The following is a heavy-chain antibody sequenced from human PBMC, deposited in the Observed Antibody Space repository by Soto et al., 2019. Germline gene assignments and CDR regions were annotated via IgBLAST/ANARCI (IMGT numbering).Heavy chain of an antibody. J-gene: IGHJ6*02. Sequence: QVQLVESGGGVVQPGRSLRLSCAASGFTFSSYGMHWVRQAPGKGLEWVAVIWYDGSNKYYADSVKGRFTISRDNSKNTLYLQMNSRRAEDTAVYYCASETGTHDYYYYGMDVWGQGTTVTVSS. CDR2: IWYDGSNK. CDR1: GFTFSSYG. CDR3: ASETGTHDYYYYGMDV. D-gene: IGHD1-7*01. V-gene: IGHV3-33*01.